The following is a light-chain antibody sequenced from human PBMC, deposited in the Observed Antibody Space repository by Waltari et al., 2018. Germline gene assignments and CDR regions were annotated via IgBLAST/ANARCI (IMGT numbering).Light chain of an antibody. J-gene: IGLJ3*02. V-gene: IGLV3-25*03. Sequence: SSELTQPPSVSVSPGQTARITCSGDALPKQYAYWYQVKPGQAPVLVIYKDTERPSGIPGRFSGSRSGTKVSLTIRGVQAEDEAAYYCQSLDSTTSYRVFGGGTKLTVL. CDR3: QSLDSTTSYRV. CDR1: ALPKQY. CDR2: KDT.